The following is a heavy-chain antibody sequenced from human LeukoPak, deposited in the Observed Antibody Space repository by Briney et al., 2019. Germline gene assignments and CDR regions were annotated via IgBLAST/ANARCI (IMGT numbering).Heavy chain of an antibody. V-gene: IGHV4-34*01. D-gene: IGHD6-19*01. Sequence: SETLSLTCAVYGGSFSGYYWSWIRQPPGKGLEWIGEINHSGSTNYNPSLKSQVTISVDTSKNQFSLKLSSVTAADTAVYYCARGLVAVAGRGGYGYWGQGTLVTVSS. CDR2: INHSGST. CDR1: GGSFSGYY. J-gene: IGHJ4*02. CDR3: ARGLVAVAGRGGYGY.